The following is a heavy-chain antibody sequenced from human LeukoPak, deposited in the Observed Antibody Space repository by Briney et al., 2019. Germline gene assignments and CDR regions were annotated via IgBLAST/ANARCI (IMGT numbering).Heavy chain of an antibody. V-gene: IGHV6-1*01. CDR1: GDSVSSNSAA. CDR3: ARGRYNNLYYHHYIDV. J-gene: IGHJ6*03. D-gene: IGHD1-14*01. Sequence: QSQTLSLTCAISGDSVSSNSAAWNWIRQSPSRGLEWLGRAYYGSQWYNDYAVSVKSRITINPDTSKNQFSLQLNPVTPEDTAVYYCARGRYNNLYYHHYIDVWGKGTSVTVSS. CDR2: AYYGSQWYN.